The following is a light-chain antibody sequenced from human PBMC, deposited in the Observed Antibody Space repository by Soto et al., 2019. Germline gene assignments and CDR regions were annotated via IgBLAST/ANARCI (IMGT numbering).Light chain of an antibody. CDR3: QQLNSYPLIT. CDR2: AAS. V-gene: IGKV1-27*01. J-gene: IGKJ5*01. Sequence: DIQMTQSPSSLSAFVGDRVTITCRACQDIGNFLAWYQQKPGKVPKLLIYAASTLQSGVPSRFSGSGSGTDFTLTISSLQPEDFATYYCQQLNSYPLITFGQGTRLEIK. CDR1: QDIGNF.